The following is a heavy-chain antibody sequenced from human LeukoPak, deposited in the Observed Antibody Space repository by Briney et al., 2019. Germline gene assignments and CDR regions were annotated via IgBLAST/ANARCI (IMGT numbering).Heavy chain of an antibody. CDR1: GGSISSSNW. J-gene: IGHJ6*03. V-gene: IGHV4-4*02. D-gene: IGHD3-22*01. CDR3: ARGAYYYDRSLDYYMDV. CDR2: IYHSGST. Sequence: NPSETLSLTCAVSGGSISSSNWWSWVRQPPGKGLEWIGEIYHSGSTNYNPSLKSRVTISVDKSKNQFSLKLSSVTAADTAVYYCARGAYYYDRSLDYYMDVWGKGTTVTVSS.